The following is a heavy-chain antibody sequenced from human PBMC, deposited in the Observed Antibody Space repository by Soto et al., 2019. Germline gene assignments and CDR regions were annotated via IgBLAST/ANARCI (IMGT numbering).Heavy chain of an antibody. J-gene: IGHJ3*02. Sequence: GGSLRLSCAASGFTVSSNYMNWVRQAPGKWLEWVSVIYSDDRTYYADSVKGRFTISGDNSKNTVYLQLNSLRAEDTAVYYCTRERFLEWLVGVRFWAFDNWGQGXMVTV. D-gene: IGHD3-3*01. CDR3: TRERFLEWLVGVRFWAFDN. CDR1: GFTVSSNY. CDR2: IYSDDRT. V-gene: IGHV3-53*01.